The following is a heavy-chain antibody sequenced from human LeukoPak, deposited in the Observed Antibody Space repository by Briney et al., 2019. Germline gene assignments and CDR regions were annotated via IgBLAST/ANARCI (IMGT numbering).Heavy chain of an antibody. CDR3: ARHDAGIAARPFDN. J-gene: IGHJ4*02. D-gene: IGHD6-6*01. V-gene: IGHV4-4*09. CDR1: GGSISTYY. Sequence: AETLSLTCTVSGGSISTYYWSRIRRPPGKGLEWIAYIHASGPTNYNPSLKSRITISVDTSKNQFSLKLSSVTAADTAVYYCARHDAGIAARPFDNWGQGTLVTVSS. CDR2: IHASGPT.